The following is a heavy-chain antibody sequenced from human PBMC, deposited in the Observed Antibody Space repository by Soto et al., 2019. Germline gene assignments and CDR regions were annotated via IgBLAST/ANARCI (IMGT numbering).Heavy chain of an antibody. CDR3: ARDGKVSGSATHWFDP. CDR1: GGSISNYY. J-gene: IGHJ5*02. CDR2: IFYSGST. Sequence: QVQLQESGPGLVKPSETLSLTCTVSGGSISNYYWSWIRQPPGKGLEWIGCIFYSGSTNYSPSLXSXVXRXXDTSKNQFSLELSSVTAADTAVYYCARDGKVSGSATHWFDPWGQGTLVTVSS. D-gene: IGHD1-26*01. V-gene: IGHV4-59*01.